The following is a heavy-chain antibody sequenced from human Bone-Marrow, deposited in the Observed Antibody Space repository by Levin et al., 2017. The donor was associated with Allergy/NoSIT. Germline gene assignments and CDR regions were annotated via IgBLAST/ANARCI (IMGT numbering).Heavy chain of an antibody. Sequence: PSETLSLTCSVSGASISSYYWAWIRQPPGKGLEWIGDIHSDGNTNYNPSLKSRVTISMDTSKNQFSLRLSSVTAADTAVYYCARTRYDSEGYNYFQNWGQGTLVTVSS. CDR1: GASISSYY. V-gene: IGHV4-59*01. D-gene: IGHD3-22*01. J-gene: IGHJ1*01. CDR3: ARTRYDSEGYNYFQN. CDR2: IHSDGNT.